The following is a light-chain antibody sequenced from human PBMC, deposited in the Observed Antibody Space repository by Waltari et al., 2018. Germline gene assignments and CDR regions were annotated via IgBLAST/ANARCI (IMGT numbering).Light chain of an antibody. J-gene: IGKJ4*01. CDR1: KSVLSSSKNKNY. CDR2: WAS. V-gene: IGKV4-1*01. Sequence: DIVVTQSPDFLAVSLGERATINCKSSKSVLSSSKNKNYLAWYQQKPGQPPKRLIYWASTRESGVPDRLGGSGSGTESTRTIISLQVEELALYYWQQYYSIPLSFGGGTKVEIK. CDR3: QQYYSIPLS.